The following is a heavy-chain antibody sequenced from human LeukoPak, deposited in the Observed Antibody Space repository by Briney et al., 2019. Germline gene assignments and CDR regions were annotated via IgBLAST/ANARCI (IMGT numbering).Heavy chain of an antibody. V-gene: IGHV1-24*01. CDR2: FDPEDGET. D-gene: IGHD3-10*01. CDR1: GYTLTELS. CDR3: ATGNYYGSGSYSPIDY. J-gene: IGHJ4*02. Sequence: ASVKVSCKVSGYTLTELSMHWVRQAPGKGLEWMGGFDPEDGETIYAQKFQGRVTMTEDTSTDTAYMELSSLRSEDTAVYYRATGNYYGSGSYSPIDYWGQGTLVTVSS.